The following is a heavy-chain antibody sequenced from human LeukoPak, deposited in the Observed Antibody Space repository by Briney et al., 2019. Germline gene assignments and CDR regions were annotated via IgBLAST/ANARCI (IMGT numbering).Heavy chain of an antibody. CDR1: GFTFSSYW. D-gene: IGHD4-17*01. CDR2: INHSGST. J-gene: IGHJ4*02. CDR3: ARGPFYGDYVLGY. Sequence: GSLRLSCAASGFTFSSYWMSWVRQAPGKGLEWIGEINHSGSTNYNPSLKSRVTISVDTSKNQFSLKLSSVTAADTAVYYCARGPFYGDYVLGYWGQGTLVTVSS. V-gene: IGHV4-34*01.